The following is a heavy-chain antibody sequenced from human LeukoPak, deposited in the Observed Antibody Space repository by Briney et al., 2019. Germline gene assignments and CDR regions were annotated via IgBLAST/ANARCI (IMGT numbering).Heavy chain of an antibody. D-gene: IGHD3-22*01. CDR2: ISYDGSNK. V-gene: IGHV3-30*04. Sequence: GRSLRLSCAASGFTFSSYAMHWVRQAPGKGLEWVAVISYDGSNKYYADSVKGRFTFSRDNSKNTLYLQMNSLRAEDTAVYYCARVHYDSSGYYLLDYWGQGTLVTVSS. J-gene: IGHJ4*02. CDR3: ARVHYDSSGYYLLDY. CDR1: GFTFSSYA.